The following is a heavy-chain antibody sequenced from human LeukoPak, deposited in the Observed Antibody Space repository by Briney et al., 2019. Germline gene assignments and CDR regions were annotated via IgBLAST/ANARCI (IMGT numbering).Heavy chain of an antibody. D-gene: IGHD3-10*01. CDR2: INHSGST. CDR3: ARGPPRSFGEELLDV. V-gene: IGHV4-34*01. CDR1: GGSFSGYY. J-gene: IGHJ6*04. Sequence: PSETLSLTCAVYGGSFSGYYWSWIRQPPGKGLEWIGEINHSGSTNYNPSLKSRVTISVDTSKNQFSLKLSSVTAADTAVYYCARGPPRSFGEELLDVWGKGTTVTVSS.